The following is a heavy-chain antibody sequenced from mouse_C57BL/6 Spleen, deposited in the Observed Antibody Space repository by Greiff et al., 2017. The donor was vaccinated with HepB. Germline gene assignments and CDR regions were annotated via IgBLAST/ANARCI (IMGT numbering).Heavy chain of an antibody. Sequence: QVQLQQSGAELVKPGASVKISCKASGYAFSSYWMNWVKQRPGKGLEWIGQIYPGDGDTNYNGKFKGKATLTADKSSSTAYMQLSSLTSEDSAVYFCAGRYYGSSRDYFDYWGQGTTLTVSS. D-gene: IGHD1-1*01. CDR1: GYAFSSYW. J-gene: IGHJ2*01. CDR3: AGRYYGSSRDYFDY. CDR2: IYPGDGDT. V-gene: IGHV1-80*01.